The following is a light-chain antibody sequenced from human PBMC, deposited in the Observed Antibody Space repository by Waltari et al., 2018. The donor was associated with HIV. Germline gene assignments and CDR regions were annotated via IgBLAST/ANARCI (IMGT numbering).Light chain of an antibody. Sequence: DIQMSQVPSSLSASVGDRVTITCRASRDISNDLAGYQQKPGEVPKLLIYASSTLRSGVPSRFRGSGSGTDFTLTINGLQPEDVASYYCQNYDSAPVAFGQGTRLEI. J-gene: IGKJ5*01. V-gene: IGKV1-27*01. CDR3: QNYDSAPVA. CDR2: ASS. CDR1: RDISND.